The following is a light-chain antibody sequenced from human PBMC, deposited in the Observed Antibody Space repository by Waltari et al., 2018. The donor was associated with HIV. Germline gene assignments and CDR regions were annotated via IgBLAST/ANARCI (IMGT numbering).Light chain of an antibody. CDR3: QQYNSYSRT. CDR2: KAS. Sequence: DIQMTQSPSTLSASVGDRVTVTCRASQSISSYLAWYQQKPGKAPKLLSYKASTLDSGVPSRFSGSGSGTEFTLTISSLQPDDFATYYCQQYNSYSRTFGQGTKLEIK. J-gene: IGKJ2*01. CDR1: QSISSY. V-gene: IGKV1-5*03.